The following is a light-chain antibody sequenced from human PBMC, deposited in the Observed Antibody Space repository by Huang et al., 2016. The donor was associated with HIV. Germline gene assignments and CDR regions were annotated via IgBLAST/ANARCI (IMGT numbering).Light chain of an antibody. CDR2: GAS. V-gene: IGKV3-15*01. Sequence: ERVMTQSPDILSVSPGETATLSCRACQDVSSNLAWYRQKPGQAPSLLIYGASTRVSGIPARFNGSGSGIAFTLTISSVQSEDFAVYYCQQYNNWPRTFGQGTKLEIK. CDR3: QQYNNWPRT. J-gene: IGKJ2*01. CDR1: QDVSSN.